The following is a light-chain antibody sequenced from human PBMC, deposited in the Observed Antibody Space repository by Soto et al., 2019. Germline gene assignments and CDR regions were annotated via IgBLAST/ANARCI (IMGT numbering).Light chain of an antibody. V-gene: IGKV3-15*01. CDR1: QSVSNN. J-gene: IGKJ1*01. Sequence: EIVMTQSPATLSASPGERDTLSCRASQSVSNNLAWYHQKPGQAPRLLIYGASTRATGIPARFSGSGSGTEFTLTISSLQAEDFAVYYCQQYNNWWTFGQGTKVEIK. CDR3: QQYNNWWT. CDR2: GAS.